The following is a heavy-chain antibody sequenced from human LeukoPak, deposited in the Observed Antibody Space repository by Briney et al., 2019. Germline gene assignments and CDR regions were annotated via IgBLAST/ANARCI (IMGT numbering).Heavy chain of an antibody. CDR1: GGSISGYY. CDR3: ARGVVVPAATYYYMDV. V-gene: IGHV4-4*07. Sequence: SETLSLTCTVSGGSISGYYWSWIRQPAGKGLEWIGRIYTSGSTNYNPSLKSRVTISVDTSKNQFSLKLSSVTAADTAVYYCARGVVVPAATYYYMDVWGKGTTVTVSS. D-gene: IGHD2-2*01. CDR2: IYTSGST. J-gene: IGHJ6*03.